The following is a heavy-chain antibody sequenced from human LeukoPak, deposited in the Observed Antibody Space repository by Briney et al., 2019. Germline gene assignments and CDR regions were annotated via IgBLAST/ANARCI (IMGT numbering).Heavy chain of an antibody. V-gene: IGHV3-30-3*01. J-gene: IGHJ4*02. CDR3: ARALFTKLLRLDY. D-gene: IGHD5/OR15-5a*01. CDR2: ISYDGSNK. Sequence: PGRSLRLSCAASGFTFSSYAMHWVRQAPGKGLEWVAVISYDGSNKYYADSVKGRFTISRDNSKNTLYLQMNSLRAEDTAVYYCARALFTKLLRLDYWGQGTLVTVSS. CDR1: GFTFSSYA.